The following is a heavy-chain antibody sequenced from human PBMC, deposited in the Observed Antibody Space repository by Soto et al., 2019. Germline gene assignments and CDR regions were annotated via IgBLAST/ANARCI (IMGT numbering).Heavy chain of an antibody. CDR3: ARFPLGGSGWYYYSMDV. CDR2: IFSNDEK. CDR1: GFSLSNARMG. V-gene: IGHV2-26*01. Sequence: QVTLKESGPVLVKPTETLTLTCTVSGFSLSNARMGVSWIRQPPGKALEWLAHIFSNDEKSYSTSLKSRLTISKGTSKSQVVLTMTNMDPVDTATYYCARFPLGGSGWYYYSMDVWGQGTTVTVSS. J-gene: IGHJ6*02. D-gene: IGHD6-19*01.